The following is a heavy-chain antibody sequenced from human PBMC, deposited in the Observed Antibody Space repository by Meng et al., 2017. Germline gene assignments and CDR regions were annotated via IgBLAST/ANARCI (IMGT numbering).Heavy chain of an antibody. CDR1: GYTFTSYD. J-gene: IGHJ4*02. CDR2: MNPNSGNT. CDR3: ARALEWLVPNYYFDY. V-gene: IGHV1-8*01. D-gene: IGHD6-19*01. Sequence: ASVKVSCKASGYTFTSYDINWVRQATGQGLEWMGWMNPNSGNTGYAQKFQGRVTMTTDTSTSTAYMELRSLRSDDTAVYYCARALEWLVPNYYFDYWGQGTLVTVSS.